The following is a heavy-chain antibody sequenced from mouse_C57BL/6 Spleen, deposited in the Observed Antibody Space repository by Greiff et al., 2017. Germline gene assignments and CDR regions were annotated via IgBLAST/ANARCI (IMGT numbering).Heavy chain of an antibody. D-gene: IGHD2-10*02. J-gene: IGHJ3*01. CDR2: INPYNGGT. CDR3: EREGPSKSTGFAY. V-gene: IGHV1-19*01. CDR1: GYTFTDYY. Sequence: VQLQQSGPVLVKPGASVKMSCKASGYTFTDYYMNWVKQSHGKSLEWIGVINPYNGGTSYNQKFKGKATLTVDKSTSTAYMELNSLTSEDSAVYYCEREGPSKSTGFAYWGQGTLVTVSA.